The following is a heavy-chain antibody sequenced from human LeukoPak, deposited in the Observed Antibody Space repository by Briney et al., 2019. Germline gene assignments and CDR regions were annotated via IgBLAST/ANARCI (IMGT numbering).Heavy chain of an antibody. D-gene: IGHD6-19*01. Sequence: GGSLRLSCAASGLTFSNYAMSWVRQASGKGLEWVGRIRGKANSYATVYAASVKGRFTISRDDSKNTAYLQMNSLKIEDTAVYYCTCGSGWYSPDYWGQGTLVTVSS. J-gene: IGHJ4*02. V-gene: IGHV3-73*01. CDR2: IRGKANSYAT. CDR3: TCGSGWYSPDY. CDR1: GLTFSNYA.